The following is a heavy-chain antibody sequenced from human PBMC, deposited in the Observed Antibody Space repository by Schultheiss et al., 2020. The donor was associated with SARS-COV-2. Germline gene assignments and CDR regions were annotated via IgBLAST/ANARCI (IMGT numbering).Heavy chain of an antibody. J-gene: IGHJ6*02. D-gene: IGHD6-13*01. CDR1: GFTFSSYW. CDR3: ARGEGEYSSSWYLYDYYGMDV. Sequence: GGSLRLSCAASGFTFSSYWMSWVRQAPGKGLEWVANIKQDGSEKYYVDSVKGRFTISRDNSKNTLYLQMNSLRAEDTAVYYCARGEGEYSSSWYLYDYYGMDVWGQGTTVTVSS. V-gene: IGHV3-7*01. CDR2: IKQDGSEK.